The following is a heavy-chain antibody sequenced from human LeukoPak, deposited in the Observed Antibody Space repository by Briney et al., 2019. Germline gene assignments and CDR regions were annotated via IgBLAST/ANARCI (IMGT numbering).Heavy chain of an antibody. CDR3: AKDSDPYGSGSLGY. CDR1: GFTFSSYG. V-gene: IGHV3-30*02. J-gene: IGHJ4*02. Sequence: GGSQRLSCAVSGFTFSSYGMYWVRQAPGKGLEWVAFIRYDGSNKYYADSVKGRFTLSRDNSKNTLYLQMNSLRAEDTAVYYCAKDSDPYGSGSLGYWGQGILVTVSS. D-gene: IGHD3-10*01. CDR2: IRYDGSNK.